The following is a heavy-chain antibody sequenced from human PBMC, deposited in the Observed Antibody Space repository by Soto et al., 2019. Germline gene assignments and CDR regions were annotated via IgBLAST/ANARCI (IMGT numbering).Heavy chain of an antibody. CDR2: ISYGGSNK. J-gene: IGHJ6*02. CDR1: GFTFSSYA. CDR3: ASQSYDILTGSPSYYYYYGMDV. D-gene: IGHD3-9*01. Sequence: QTGGSLRLSCAASGFTFSSYAMHWVRQAPGKGLEWVAVISYGGSNKYYADSVKGRFTISRDNSKNTLYLQMNSLRAEDTAVYYCASQSYDILTGSPSYYYYYGMDVWGQGTTVTVSS. V-gene: IGHV3-30-3*01.